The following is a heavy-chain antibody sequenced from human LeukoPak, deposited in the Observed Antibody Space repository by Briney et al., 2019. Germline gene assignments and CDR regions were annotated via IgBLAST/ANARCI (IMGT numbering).Heavy chain of an antibody. D-gene: IGHD3-22*01. J-gene: IGHJ6*03. Sequence: PGGSLRLSCAASGFTFSSYGMHWVRQAPGKGLEWVAVIWYDGSNKYYADSVKGRFTISRDNSKNTLYLQMNSLRAEDTAVYYCARAPTFYDSSGYYAYYYYMDVWGKGTTVTVSS. CDR1: GFTFSSYG. CDR3: ARAPTFYDSSGYYAYYYYMDV. CDR2: IWYDGSNK. V-gene: IGHV3-33*01.